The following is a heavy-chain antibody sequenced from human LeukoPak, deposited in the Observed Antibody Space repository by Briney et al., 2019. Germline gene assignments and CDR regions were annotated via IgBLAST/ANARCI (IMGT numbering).Heavy chain of an antibody. J-gene: IGHJ4*02. CDR2: IYTSGST. Sequence: PSETLSLTCTVSGGSISSYYWSWIRQPAGKGLEWIGRIYTSGSTNYNPSLKSQVTMSVDTSKNQFSLKLSSVTAADTAVYYCARGRGIAAAGRYFDYWGQGTLVTVSS. D-gene: IGHD6-13*01. CDR3: ARGRGIAAAGRYFDY. V-gene: IGHV4-4*07. CDR1: GGSISSYY.